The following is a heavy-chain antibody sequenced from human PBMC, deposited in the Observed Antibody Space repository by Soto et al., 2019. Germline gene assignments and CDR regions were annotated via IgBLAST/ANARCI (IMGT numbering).Heavy chain of an antibody. J-gene: IGHJ5*02. Sequence: GSLRLSCAASGFTVSSNYMSWVRQAPGKGLEWVSVIYSGGSTYYADSVKGRFTISRDNPKNTLYLQMNSLRAEDTAVYYCARDLHGNNWFDPWGPGTLVTVSS. CDR3: ARDLHGNNWFDP. D-gene: IGHD2-15*01. CDR1: GFTVSSNY. CDR2: IYSGGST. V-gene: IGHV3-53*01.